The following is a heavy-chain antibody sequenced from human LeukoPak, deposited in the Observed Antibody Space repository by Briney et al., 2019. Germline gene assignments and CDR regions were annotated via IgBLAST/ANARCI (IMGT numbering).Heavy chain of an antibody. CDR1: EFTFSSYA. CDR3: ARASYGYGNSWFDP. J-gene: IGHJ5*02. CDR2: ILYDGSNK. D-gene: IGHD5-18*01. Sequence: GGSLRLSCAASEFTFSSYAMHWVRQAPGKGLEWVAVILYDGSNKKYADSVKGRFTISRDNSENTLYLQMNSLRAEDTAVYYCARASYGYGNSWFDPWGQGTLVTVSS. V-gene: IGHV3-30*03.